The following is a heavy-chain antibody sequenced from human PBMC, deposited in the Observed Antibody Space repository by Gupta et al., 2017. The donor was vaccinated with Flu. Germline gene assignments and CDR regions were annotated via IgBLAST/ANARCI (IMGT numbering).Heavy chain of an antibody. CDR3: ARHYGDYVYERVSNYYYYGMDV. Sequence: EVQLVESGGGLVKPGGSLRLSCAASGFTSSSYSMNWVRQAPGKGLEWVSSISSSSSYIYYADSVKGRFTISRDNAKNSLYLQMNSLRAEDTAVYYCARHYGDYVYERVSNYYYYGMDVWGQGTTVTVSS. CDR2: ISSSSSYI. J-gene: IGHJ6*02. D-gene: IGHD4-17*01. V-gene: IGHV3-21*01. CDR1: GFTSSSYS.